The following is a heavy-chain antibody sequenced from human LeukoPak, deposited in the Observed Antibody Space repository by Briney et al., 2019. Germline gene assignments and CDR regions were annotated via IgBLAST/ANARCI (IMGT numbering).Heavy chain of an antibody. Sequence: GGSLRLSCAASGFTFSSFAMTWVRQAPGKGLEWVSSISSSSSYIYYADSVKGRFTISRDNAKNSLYLQMNSLRAEDTAVYYCAREGYLAAFDIWGQGTMVTVSS. CDR2: ISSSSSYI. CDR1: GFTFSSFA. V-gene: IGHV3-21*01. CDR3: AREGYLAAFDI. D-gene: IGHD1-1*01. J-gene: IGHJ3*02.